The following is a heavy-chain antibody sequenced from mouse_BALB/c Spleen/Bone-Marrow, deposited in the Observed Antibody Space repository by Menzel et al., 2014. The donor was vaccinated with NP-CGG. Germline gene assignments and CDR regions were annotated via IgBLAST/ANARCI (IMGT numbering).Heavy chain of an antibody. V-gene: IGHV5-6*02. CDR1: GFTFSSYG. D-gene: IGHD2-4*01. CDR3: ARRDYDVGSYAMDY. J-gene: IGHJ4*01. Sequence: EVKLMESGGDLVKPGGSLKLSCAASGFTFSSYGMSWVRQTPDKRLEWVATISSGGSYTYYPAIVKGRFTTSRDNANNTLYLQMSSLKSEDTAMYYCARRDYDVGSYAMDYWGQGTSVTVSS. CDR2: ISSGGSYT.